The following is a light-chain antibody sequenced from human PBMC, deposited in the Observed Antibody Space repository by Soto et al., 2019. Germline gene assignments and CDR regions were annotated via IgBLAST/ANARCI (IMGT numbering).Light chain of an antibody. V-gene: IGKV1-27*01. Sequence: DIQMTQSPSSLSASVGDRVTITCRASQGISNYLAWYQQKPGEVPKVLIYASSTVQSGVPSRFSGSGAGTDSTLTSSSLQPEDVATYYCQRYNSAPLTFGGGTKVEI. CDR3: QRYNSAPLT. CDR2: ASS. CDR1: QGISNY. J-gene: IGKJ4*01.